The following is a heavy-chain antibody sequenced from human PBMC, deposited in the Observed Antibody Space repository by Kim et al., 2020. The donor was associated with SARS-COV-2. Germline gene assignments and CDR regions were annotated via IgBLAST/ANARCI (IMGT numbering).Heavy chain of an antibody. Sequence: GGSLRLSCAASGFTFSSYAMHWVRQAPGKGLEWVAVIWYDGSNKYYADSVKGRFTISRDNSKNTLYLQMNSLRAEDTAVYYCAKDRAIQYYGSGTASFDYWGQGTLVTVSS. CDR3: AKDRAIQYYGSGTASFDY. CDR2: IWYDGSNK. D-gene: IGHD3-10*01. J-gene: IGHJ4*02. V-gene: IGHV3-33*06. CDR1: GFTFSSYA.